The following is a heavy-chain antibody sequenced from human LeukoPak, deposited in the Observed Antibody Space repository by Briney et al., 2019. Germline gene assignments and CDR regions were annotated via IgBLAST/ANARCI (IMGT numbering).Heavy chain of an antibody. Sequence: SETLSLTCTVSGGSITSGGYYWSWIRQHPGKGLEWIGYIYYSGSTLYNPSLKSRVTISVDTSKNHLSLKLSSVTAADTAVYYCARKVGSIDYWGQGTLVTVSS. CDR2: IYYSGST. CDR1: GGSITSGGYY. J-gene: IGHJ4*02. D-gene: IGHD2-2*01. V-gene: IGHV4-31*03. CDR3: ARKVGSIDY.